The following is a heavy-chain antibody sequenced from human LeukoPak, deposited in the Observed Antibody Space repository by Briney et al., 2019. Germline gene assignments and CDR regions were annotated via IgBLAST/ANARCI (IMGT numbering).Heavy chain of an antibody. CDR1: GFTFSSYA. J-gene: IGHJ4*02. CDR2: ISSGGTT. D-gene: IGHD5-24*01. Sequence: GGSLRLSCAASGFTFSSYAMHWVRQAPGKGLEWVSVISSGGTTYYADSVKGRFTISRDNSKNTLYLQMNSLRAEDTAVYYCARAKEMATITDYWGQGTLVTVSS. CDR3: ARAKEMATITDY. V-gene: IGHV3-66*01.